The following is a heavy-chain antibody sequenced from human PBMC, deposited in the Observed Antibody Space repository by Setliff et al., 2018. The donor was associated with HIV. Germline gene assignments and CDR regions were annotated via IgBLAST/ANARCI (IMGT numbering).Heavy chain of an antibody. CDR2: LYYGGNT. J-gene: IGHJ4*02. CDR1: GGSISSSSYF. CDR3: ATAPGISYFDY. V-gene: IGHV4-39*01. D-gene: IGHD6-13*01. Sequence: SETLSLTCTVSGGSISSSSYFWGWVRQPPGKGLEWIGILYYGGNTFYNPSLKSRVTISVDTSKNQLSLDLRSVTAADTAVYYCATAPGISYFDYWGQGALVTVSS.